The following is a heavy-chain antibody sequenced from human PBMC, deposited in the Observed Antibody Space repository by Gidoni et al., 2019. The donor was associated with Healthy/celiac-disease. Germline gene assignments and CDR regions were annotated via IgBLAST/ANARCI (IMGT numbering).Heavy chain of an antibody. J-gene: IGHJ4*02. CDR3: ARLALTSQYRDY. Sequence: VQLLASLGGLVQPGGSLRLSCAASGFTFSSYSMNWVLKAPGKGLEWVSYISRSSSTIYYGDSVKGRFTMYRDNDKNSLYLQMNSLREEDTAVYYGARLALTSQYRDYWGQGTLVTVSS. V-gene: IGHV3-48*02. CDR2: ISRSSSTI. D-gene: IGHD1-1*01. CDR1: GFTFSSYS.